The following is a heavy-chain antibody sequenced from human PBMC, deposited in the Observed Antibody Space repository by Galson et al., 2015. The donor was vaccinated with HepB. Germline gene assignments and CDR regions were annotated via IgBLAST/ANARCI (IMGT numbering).Heavy chain of an antibody. CDR2: ISPHNRYT. CDR3: ARGAVVVAVGATENNWFDP. D-gene: IGHD2-15*01. CDR1: GYTFSSYS. Sequence: CKASGYTFSSYSITWVRQAPGQGLEWVGWISPHNRYTNYAQNLQGRVTMTTDTSTNTAYMGLRSLRSDDTAIYYCARGAVVVAVGATENNWFDPWGRGTLVTVSS. J-gene: IGHJ5*02. V-gene: IGHV1-18*01.